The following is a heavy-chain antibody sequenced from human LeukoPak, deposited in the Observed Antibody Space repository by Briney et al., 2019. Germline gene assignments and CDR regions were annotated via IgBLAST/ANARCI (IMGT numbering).Heavy chain of an antibody. CDR1: GFTFSSYS. Sequence: PGGSLRLSCAASGFTFSSYSMNWVRQAPGKGLEWVSSISSSSSYIYYADSVKGRFTISRDNAKNSLYLQMNSLRAEDTAVYYCVVPPIYGDFLIDYWGQGTLVTVSS. CDR3: VVPPIYGDFLIDY. V-gene: IGHV3-21*01. D-gene: IGHD4-17*01. J-gene: IGHJ4*02. CDR2: ISSSSSYI.